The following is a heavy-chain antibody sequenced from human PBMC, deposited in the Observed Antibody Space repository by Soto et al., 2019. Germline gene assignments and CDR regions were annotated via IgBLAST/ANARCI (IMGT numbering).Heavy chain of an antibody. D-gene: IGHD3-10*01. CDR2: ISGSGDNT. CDR1: GFSFSTFA. Sequence: GGSLRLSCAASGFSFSTFAMSWVRQGPGKGLEWVSIISGSGDNTYYAESVKGRFTISRDNSQNILYLQMNGLRAEDTAVYFCTKEAWYGAYSGQGTLVTVSS. V-gene: IGHV3-23*01. CDR3: TKEAWYGAY. J-gene: IGHJ4*02.